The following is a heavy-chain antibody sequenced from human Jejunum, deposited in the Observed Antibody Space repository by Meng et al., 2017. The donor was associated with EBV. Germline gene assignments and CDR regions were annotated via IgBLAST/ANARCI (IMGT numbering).Heavy chain of an antibody. Sequence: QIHLVQSGGEVKKPGASLKVSCKAPGYTFTSYGITWVRQAPGQGLEWMGWISAYNGNTNYAQKFQGRVTMTTDSSTSTAYMEVRSLRSDDTAVYYCARTGYGDYSTTIYYFDYWGQGTLVTVSS. D-gene: IGHD4-17*01. J-gene: IGHJ4*02. V-gene: IGHV1-18*01. CDR3: ARTGYGDYSTTIYYFDY. CDR1: GYTFTSYG. CDR2: ISAYNGNT.